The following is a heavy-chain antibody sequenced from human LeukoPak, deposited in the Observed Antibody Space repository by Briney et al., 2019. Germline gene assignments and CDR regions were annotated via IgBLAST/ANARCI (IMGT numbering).Heavy chain of an antibody. CDR3: ARERGSGSYYKWFDP. CDR1: GGSFSGYY. V-gene: IGHV4-34*01. Sequence: PSETLSLTCAVYGGSFSGYYWSWIRQPPGKGLEWLGEINHSGSTNYNPSLKSRVTISVDTSKNQFSLKLSSVTAADTAVYYCARERGSGSYYKWFDPWGQGTLVTVSS. J-gene: IGHJ5*02. D-gene: IGHD3-10*01. CDR2: INHSGST.